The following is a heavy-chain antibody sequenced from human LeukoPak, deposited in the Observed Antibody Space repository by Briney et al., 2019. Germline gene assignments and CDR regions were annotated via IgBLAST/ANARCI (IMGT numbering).Heavy chain of an antibody. V-gene: IGHV3-7*01. CDR2: IKQDGSLT. CDR3: ATMDGTGYVGY. D-gene: IGHD2-8*02. Sequence: GGSLRLSCAASGITLSNYWITWVRQAPGKGLEWVANIKQDGSLTHYVDSVKGRFTISRDNAKNSLFLLMDSLGVEDTAVYYCATMDGTGYVGYWGQGTLVTVSS. J-gene: IGHJ4*02. CDR1: GITLSNYW.